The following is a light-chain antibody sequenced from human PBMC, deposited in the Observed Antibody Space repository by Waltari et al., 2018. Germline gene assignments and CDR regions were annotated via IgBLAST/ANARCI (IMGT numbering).Light chain of an antibody. CDR1: QSLLQSNGYNY. CDR3: MQALQLPVT. V-gene: IGKV2-28*01. Sequence: DIVMTQSPLSLPVTPVETASISCRSSQSLLQSNGYNYLDWYLQKPGQSPQLLIYLGSNRDSGVPDRFSGSGSGTDFTLKISRVEAEDVGVYYCMQALQLPVTFGGGTKVEIK. J-gene: IGKJ4*01. CDR2: LGS.